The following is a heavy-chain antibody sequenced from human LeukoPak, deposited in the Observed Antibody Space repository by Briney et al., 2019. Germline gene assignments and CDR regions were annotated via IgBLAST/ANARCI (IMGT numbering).Heavy chain of an antibody. V-gene: IGHV5-51*01. CDR2: IYPGDSDT. J-gene: IGHJ3*02. CDR1: GYSFTSYW. CDR3: ARRSRGSSGWYGNAFDI. D-gene: IGHD6-19*01. Sequence: PGESLKISCKGSGYSFTSYWIGWVRQMPGKGLEWMGIIYPGDSDTRYSPSFQGQVTISADKSISTAYLQWSSLKASDTAMYYCARRSRGSSGWYGNAFDIWGQGTMVTVSS.